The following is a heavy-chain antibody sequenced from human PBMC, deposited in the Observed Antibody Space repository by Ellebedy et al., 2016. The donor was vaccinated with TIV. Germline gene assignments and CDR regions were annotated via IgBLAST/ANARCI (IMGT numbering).Heavy chain of an antibody. CDR1: GFTFSSYA. CDR3: ARDTSRSITMIEYFQH. CDR2: ISYDGSNK. V-gene: IGHV3-30-3*01. D-gene: IGHD3-22*01. Sequence: GESLKISCAASGFTFSSYAMHWLRPAPAKGLEWVAVISYDGSNKYYADSVKGRFTISRDNSKNTLYLQMNSLRAEDTAVYYCARDTSRSITMIEYFQHWGQGTLVTVSS. J-gene: IGHJ1*01.